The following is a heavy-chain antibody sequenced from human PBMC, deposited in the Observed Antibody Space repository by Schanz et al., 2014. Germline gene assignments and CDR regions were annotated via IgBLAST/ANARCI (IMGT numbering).Heavy chain of an antibody. CDR2: IIPILGIA. V-gene: IGHV1-69*04. CDR1: GYDFHIYA. D-gene: IGHD4-17*01. J-gene: IGHJ4*02. CDR3: ARGYGDSPADI. Sequence: QILLVQPGPEVKKPGASVTVSCKASGYDFHIYAYSWVRQAPGQGPEWMGRIIPILGIANYAQKFQGRVTITADKSAFTAYMDVSSVRSEDTAVYYCARGYGDSPADIWGQGTLVTVSS.